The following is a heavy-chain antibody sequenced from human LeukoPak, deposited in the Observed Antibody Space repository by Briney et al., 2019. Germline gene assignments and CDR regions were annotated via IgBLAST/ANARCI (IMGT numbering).Heavy chain of an antibody. J-gene: IGHJ6*02. CDR3: ARDKWPAAAIPPYYYYGTDV. Sequence: GGSLRLSCAASGFTFSSYEMNWVRQAPGKGLEWVSYISSSGSTIYYADSVKGRFTISRDNAKNSLYLQMNSLRAEDTAVYYCARDKWPAAAIPPYYYYGTDVWGQGTTVTVSS. CDR2: ISSSGSTI. V-gene: IGHV3-48*03. D-gene: IGHD2-2*02. CDR1: GFTFSSYE.